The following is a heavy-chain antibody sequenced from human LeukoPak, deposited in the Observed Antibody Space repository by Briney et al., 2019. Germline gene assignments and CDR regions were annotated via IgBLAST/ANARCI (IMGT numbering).Heavy chain of an antibody. CDR3: ASRYYYDSSGYYPY. Sequence: SETLSLTCAVSGGSISSSNWWSWVRQPPGKGLEWIGEIYHSGSTNYNPSLKSRVTISVDKSKNQFSLKLSSVTAADTAVYYCASRYYYDSSGYYPYWGQGTLVTVSS. CDR1: GGSISSSNW. J-gene: IGHJ4*02. D-gene: IGHD3-22*01. CDR2: IYHSGST. V-gene: IGHV4-4*02.